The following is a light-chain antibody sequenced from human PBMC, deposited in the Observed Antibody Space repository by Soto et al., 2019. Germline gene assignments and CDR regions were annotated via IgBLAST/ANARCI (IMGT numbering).Light chain of an antibody. J-gene: IGKJ2*01. CDR1: QSITYW. CDR3: QQYHSFSFT. V-gene: IGKV1-5*01. Sequence: DIQMTQSPSSLSASVGDRVTITCRASQSITYWLAWYQQKPGRAPKLLIYDVFNLQSGVPSRFSGSGSGTEVTLTLSSLQPDDSATYYCQQYHSFSFTFGQGTKLEIK. CDR2: DVF.